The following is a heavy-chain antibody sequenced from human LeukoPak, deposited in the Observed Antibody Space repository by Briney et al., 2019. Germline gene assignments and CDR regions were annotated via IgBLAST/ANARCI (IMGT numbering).Heavy chain of an antibody. D-gene: IGHD3-22*01. CDR2: IYHSGST. CDR1: GGSISSSNW. CDR3: ARVFWDPSDSSGYNFDY. Sequence: PSETLSLTCAVSGGSISSSNWWSWVRQPPGKGLEWIGEIYHSGSTNYNPSLKSRVTISVDKSKNQFSLKLSSVTAADTAVYYCARVFWDPSDSSGYNFDYWGQGTLVTVSS. J-gene: IGHJ4*02. V-gene: IGHV4-4*02.